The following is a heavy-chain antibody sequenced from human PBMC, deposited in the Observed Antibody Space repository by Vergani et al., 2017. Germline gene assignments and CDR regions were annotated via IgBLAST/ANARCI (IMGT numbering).Heavy chain of an antibody. Sequence: EVQLVESGGGLVQPGGSLRLSCAASGFSFSSYWMSWVRQAPGKGLEWVANINQDGSEKYYVDSVKGRFTISRDNAKNSLYLQMNSLRAEDTAMYYCARVQGEQQLVMVYYYYYGMDVWGQGTTVTVSS. CDR1: GFSFSSYW. V-gene: IGHV3-7*01. J-gene: IGHJ6*02. D-gene: IGHD6-13*01. CDR3: ARVQGEQQLVMVYYYYYGMDV. CDR2: INQDGSEK.